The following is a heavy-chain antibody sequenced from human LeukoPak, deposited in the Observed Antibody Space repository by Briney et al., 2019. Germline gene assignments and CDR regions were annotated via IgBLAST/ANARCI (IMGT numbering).Heavy chain of an antibody. CDR1: GYTFTSYG. D-gene: IGHD5-18*01. J-gene: IGHJ4*02. Sequence: ASVKVSCKASGYTFTSYGISWVRQAPGQGLEWMGWISAYNGETYYAQNFQGRITMTTDTSTNTAYMELRSLRSDDTAVYYCARDLDTAMVPFDYWGQGALVTVSS. V-gene: IGHV1-18*01. CDR2: ISAYNGET. CDR3: ARDLDTAMVPFDY.